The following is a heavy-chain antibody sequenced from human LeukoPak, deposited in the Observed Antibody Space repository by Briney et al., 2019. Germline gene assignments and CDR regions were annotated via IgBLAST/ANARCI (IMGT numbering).Heavy chain of an antibody. CDR3: AGRLLWFGELFT. J-gene: IGHJ5*02. D-gene: IGHD3-10*01. V-gene: IGHV1-2*04. Sequence: ASVKVSCKASGYTFTGYYMHWVRQAPGQGLEWMGWINPNSGGTNYAQKFQGWVTMTRDTSISTAYMELSRLRSDDTAVYYCAGRLLWFGELFTWGQGTLVTVSS. CDR1: GYTFTGYY. CDR2: INPNSGGT.